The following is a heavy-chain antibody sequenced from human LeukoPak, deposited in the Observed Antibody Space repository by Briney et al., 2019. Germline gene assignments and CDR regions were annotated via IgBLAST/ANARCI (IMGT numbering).Heavy chain of an antibody. Sequence: GASVKVSCKASGYTFTGYYMHWVRQAPGQGLEWMGWISPNSGVTNYAQKFQGRVTMTRDTSIGSAYMELSRLTSDDTAMYYCARFDYSNSHFDYWGQGTLVTVSS. D-gene: IGHD6-6*01. V-gene: IGHV1-2*02. CDR3: ARFDYSNSHFDY. J-gene: IGHJ4*02. CDR2: ISPNSGVT. CDR1: GYTFTGYY.